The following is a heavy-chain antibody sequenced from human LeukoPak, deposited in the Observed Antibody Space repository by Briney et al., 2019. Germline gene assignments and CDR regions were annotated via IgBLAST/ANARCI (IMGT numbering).Heavy chain of an antibody. J-gene: IGHJ4*02. V-gene: IGHV3-48*03. D-gene: IGHD5-12*01. CDR2: ISSSGSTI. CDR1: GFTFSSYE. Sequence: GGSLRLSCAASGFTFSSYEMNWVRQAPGKGLEWVSYISSSGSTIYYADSVKGRFTISRDNAKNSLYLQMNSLRAEDTAVYYCARLSGSPYFDYRGQGTLVTVSS. CDR3: ARLSGSPYFDY.